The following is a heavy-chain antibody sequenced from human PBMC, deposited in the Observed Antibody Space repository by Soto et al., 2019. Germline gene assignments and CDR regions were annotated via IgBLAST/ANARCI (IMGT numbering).Heavy chain of an antibody. J-gene: IGHJ5*01. Sequence: QVTVKESGPVLVKPTETLTLTCTVSGFSLSNAGLGVSWIRQPPGKAREWLAHSFSNDEKSYSTSLKSRLTIYKDTSKSQVVLTMTNMDPVDTATYYCASTYSTSWYWFDSWGQGTLVTVSS. V-gene: IGHV2-26*04. D-gene: IGHD6-13*01. CDR1: GFSLSNAGLG. CDR3: ASTYSTSWYWFDS. CDR2: SFSNDEK.